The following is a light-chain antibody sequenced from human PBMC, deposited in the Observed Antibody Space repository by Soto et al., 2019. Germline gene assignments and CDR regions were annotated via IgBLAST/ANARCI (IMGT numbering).Light chain of an antibody. Sequence: QSVLTQPPSVSAAPGQRINITCTGSSANIGAGYDLHWYQQLPGTAPKLLIYGNSNRPSGVPDRFSGSKSGTSASLAITGLQAEDEADYYCQSYDSSLSRVFGGGTKLTVL. CDR1: SANIGAGYD. V-gene: IGLV1-40*01. J-gene: IGLJ2*01. CDR2: GNS. CDR3: QSYDSSLSRV.